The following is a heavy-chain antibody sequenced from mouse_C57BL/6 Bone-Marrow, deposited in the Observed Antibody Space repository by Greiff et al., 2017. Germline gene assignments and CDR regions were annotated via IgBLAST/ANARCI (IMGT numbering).Heavy chain of an antibody. J-gene: IGHJ3*01. CDR2: INPGSGGT. Sequence: QVQLQQSGAELVRPGPSVKVSCKASGYAFTNYLIEWVKQRPGQGLEWIGVINPGSGGTNYNEKFQGKATLTADKSSSTAYMQLSSLTSEDSAVYFCARSKNWDSWFAYWGQGTLVTVSA. CDR1: GYAFTNYL. CDR3: ARSKNWDSWFAY. V-gene: IGHV1-54*01. D-gene: IGHD4-1*01.